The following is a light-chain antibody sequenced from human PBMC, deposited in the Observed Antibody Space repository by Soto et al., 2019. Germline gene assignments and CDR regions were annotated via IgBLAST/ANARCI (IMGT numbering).Light chain of an antibody. V-gene: IGKV3-15*01. J-gene: IGKJ1*01. Sequence: EIVMTQSPATLSVSPGERATLSCRASQSVSNNLAWYQQKHGQAPRLLFYGASTRATGIPARFSGSGSGTDFTLTISRLEPEDFAVYYCQQYGSSGTFGQGTKVDIK. CDR3: QQYGSSGT. CDR2: GAS. CDR1: QSVSNN.